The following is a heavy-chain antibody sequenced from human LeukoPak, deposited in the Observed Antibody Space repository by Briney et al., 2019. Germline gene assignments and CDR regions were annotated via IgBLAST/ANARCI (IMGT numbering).Heavy chain of an antibody. CDR3: ARGRNDILTGYLDAFDI. D-gene: IGHD3-9*01. CDR1: GGSVSSGSYY. J-gene: IGHJ3*02. CDR2: IYYSGST. V-gene: IGHV4-61*01. Sequence: NASETLSLTCTVSGGSVSSGSYYWSWLRQPPGKGLEWIGYIYYSGSTNYNPSLKSRVTISVDTSKNQFSLKLSSVTAADTAVYYCARGRNDILTGYLDAFDIWGQGTMVTVSS.